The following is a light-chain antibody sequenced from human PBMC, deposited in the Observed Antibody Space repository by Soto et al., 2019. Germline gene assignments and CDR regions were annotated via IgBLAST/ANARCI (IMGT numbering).Light chain of an antibody. CDR1: SSDVGGYNY. J-gene: IGLJ3*02. V-gene: IGLV2-14*01. CDR2: EVS. CDR3: VAWDGSLNGWV. Sequence: QSVLTQPASVSGSPGQSITISCTGTSSDVGGYNYVSWYQQHPGKAPKLMIYEVSNRPSGVSNRFSGSKSGNTASLTISGLQAEDEADYYCVAWDGSLNGWVFGGGTKLTVL.